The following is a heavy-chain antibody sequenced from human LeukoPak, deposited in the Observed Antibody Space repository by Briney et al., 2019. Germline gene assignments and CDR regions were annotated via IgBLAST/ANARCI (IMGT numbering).Heavy chain of an antibody. CDR1: GFTFSSYA. J-gene: IGHJ4*02. CDR2: ISGSGGST. CDR3: AKDLAQVVVAATYDY. V-gene: IGHV3-23*01. Sequence: GGSLRLSCAASGFTFSSYAMSWVRQAPGKGVEGVAAISGSGGSTYYADAVKGRFTISRDNSKNTLYLQMNSLRAEDTAVYYCAKDLAQVVVAATYDYWGQGTLVTVSS. D-gene: IGHD2-15*01.